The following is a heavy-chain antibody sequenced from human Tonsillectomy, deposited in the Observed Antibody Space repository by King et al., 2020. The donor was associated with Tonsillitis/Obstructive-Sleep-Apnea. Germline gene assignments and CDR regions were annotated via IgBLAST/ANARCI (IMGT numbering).Heavy chain of an antibody. J-gene: IGHJ5*02. CDR2: ISGYNGDT. CDR1: GYTFISYG. Sequence: QLVQAGAEVKKPGASVTVSCKASGYTFISYGVIWVRHAPGQGLEWMGWISGYNGDTNYAQNLQGRVTMTTDTSTSTAYMEIRSLRSDDTAVYYCARVSAFAWELLPVDPWGQGTLVTVSS. D-gene: IGHD1-26*01. CDR3: ARVSAFAWELLPVDP. V-gene: IGHV1-18*01.